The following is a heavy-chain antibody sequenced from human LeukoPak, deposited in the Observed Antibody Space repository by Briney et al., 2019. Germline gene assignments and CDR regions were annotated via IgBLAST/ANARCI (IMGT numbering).Heavy chain of an antibody. J-gene: IGHJ2*01. V-gene: IGHV3-33*01. CDR1: GFTFSNYG. CDR2: IWYDGRKI. D-gene: IGHD5-18*01. Sequence: GGSLRLSCAASGFTFSNYGLHCVRQAPGKGLEWVAVIWYDGRKIYYTDSVKGRFTISRDKSKNTLYLQMNNLRAEDTALYSCAREAYSYGSTDYYFDLWGRGTLVTVSS. CDR3: AREAYSYGSTDYYFDL.